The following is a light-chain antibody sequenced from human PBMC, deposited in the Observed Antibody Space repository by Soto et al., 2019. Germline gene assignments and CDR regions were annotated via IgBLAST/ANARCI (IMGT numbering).Light chain of an antibody. CDR3: QQYSDYSWT. V-gene: IGKV1-5*03. J-gene: IGKJ1*01. CDR1: QSISSW. Sequence: IQMTQSPSTLSAYVGDRVTITCRASQSISSWLAWYQQKPGKAPKLLIYKASILESGVPSRFSGSGSGTEFTLTISSLQPDDFAAYYCQQYSDYSWTFGQGTKVDI. CDR2: KAS.